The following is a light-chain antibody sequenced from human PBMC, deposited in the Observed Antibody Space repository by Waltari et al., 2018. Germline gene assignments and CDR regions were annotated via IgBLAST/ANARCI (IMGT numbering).Light chain of an antibody. CDR2: EVS. CDR3: CSYAGSSTFV. CDR1: SSDVGGYNL. J-gene: IGLJ2*01. V-gene: IGLV2-23*02. Sequence: QSALTQPASVSGSPGQSITIPCPGTSSDVGGYNLVSWYQQHPGKAPKLMIYEVSKRPSGVSNRFSGSKSGNTASLTISGLQAEDEADYYCCSYAGSSTFVFGGGTKLTVL.